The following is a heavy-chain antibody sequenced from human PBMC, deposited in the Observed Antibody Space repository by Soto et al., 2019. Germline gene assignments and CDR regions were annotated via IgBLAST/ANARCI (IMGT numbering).Heavy chain of an antibody. V-gene: IGHV3-23*01. CDR1: GLPHSSFA. J-gene: IGHJ5*02. Sequence: GGSLRLSCTASGLPHSSFAMMWVRQAPGKGLECVAGIYGSGRGIEYADSVKGRFTISRDNSRNTVYLQMNSLRAEDTAVYYCAREELDYGDYVRPPRFDPWGQGTLVTVSS. D-gene: IGHD4-17*01. CDR3: AREELDYGDYVRPPRFDP. CDR2: IYGSGRGI.